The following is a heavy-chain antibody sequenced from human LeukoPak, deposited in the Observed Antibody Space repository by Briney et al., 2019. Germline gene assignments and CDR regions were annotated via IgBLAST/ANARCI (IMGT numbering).Heavy chain of an antibody. V-gene: IGHV1-69*05. CDR1: GGTFSSYA. D-gene: IGHD3-22*01. J-gene: IGHJ4*02. CDR2: IIPIVGTG. CDR3: AREGSDFYDDSVHFEY. Sequence: SVKVSCKASGGTFSSYAISWVRQAPGQGLEWMGRIIPIVGTGRYAQALQGRITLTTDESAITAYMELSSLSSEDTAVYYCAREGSDFYDDSVHFEYWGQGTPVTVSS.